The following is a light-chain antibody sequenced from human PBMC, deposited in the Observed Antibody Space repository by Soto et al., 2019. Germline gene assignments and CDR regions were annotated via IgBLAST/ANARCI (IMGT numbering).Light chain of an antibody. CDR2: DVS. Sequence: QSVLTQPASVSGSPGQSITISCTGTSSDVGSYNFVSWYQHHPGKAPKLMIYDVSDRPSGVSNRFSGSKSANTASLTISGLQAEDEADYFCSSYSSSSTYVFGSGTQLTVL. J-gene: IGLJ7*01. CDR3: SSYSSSSTYV. V-gene: IGLV2-14*03. CDR1: SSDVGSYNF.